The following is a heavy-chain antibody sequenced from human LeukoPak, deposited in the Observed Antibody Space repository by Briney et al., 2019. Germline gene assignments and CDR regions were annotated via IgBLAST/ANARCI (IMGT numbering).Heavy chain of an antibody. J-gene: IGHJ4*02. V-gene: IGHV3-7*04. CDR1: GFTFRSYW. CDR3: AREYFYGSGSYYNGY. D-gene: IGHD3-10*01. Sequence: WGSLRLSCAASGFTFRSYWMTWVRQAPGKGLEWVANIKQDGNEKYYVDSVKGRFTISRDNAKNSLYLQMNSLRAEDTAVYYCAREYFYGSGSYYNGYWGQGALGTVSS. CDR2: IKQDGNEK.